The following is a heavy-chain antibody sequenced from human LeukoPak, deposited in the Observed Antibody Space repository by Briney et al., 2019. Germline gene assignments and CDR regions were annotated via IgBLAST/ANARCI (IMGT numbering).Heavy chain of an antibody. CDR1: GFTFSNYW. CDR2: INSDGRST. Sequence: SGGSLRLSCAASGFTFSNYWMHSVRHAPGKGLVWVSRINSDGRSTSYADSVKGRFSISRDNAKNTLYLQMNSLRAEDTAVYYCARAPSSGYYFFDAFDIWGQGTMVTVSS. V-gene: IGHV3-74*01. J-gene: IGHJ3*02. CDR3: ARAPSSGYYFFDAFDI. D-gene: IGHD3-22*01.